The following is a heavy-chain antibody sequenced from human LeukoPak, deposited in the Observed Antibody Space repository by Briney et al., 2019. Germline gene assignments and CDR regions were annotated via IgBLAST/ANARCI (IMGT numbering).Heavy chain of an antibody. J-gene: IGHJ5*02. CDR3: ASSYIVKSPSAMTGWFDP. CDR2: IYFSGST. Sequence: PSGTLSLTCAVSGGSISSSNWWSWVRQPPGKGLEWIGSIYFSGSTYYNPSLKSRVTISVDTSKNQFSLKLRSVTAADTAVYYCASSYIVKSPSAMTGWFDPWGQGTLVTVSS. CDR1: GGSISSSNW. D-gene: IGHD2-2*01. V-gene: IGHV4-4*02.